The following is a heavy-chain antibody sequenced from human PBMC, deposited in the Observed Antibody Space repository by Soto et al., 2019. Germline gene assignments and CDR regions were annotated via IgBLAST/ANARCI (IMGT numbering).Heavy chain of an antibody. V-gene: IGHV4-39*01. CDR2: IYYSGST. CDR3: VANVDY. CDR1: GGSMSSSSYY. J-gene: IGHJ4*02. Sequence: QLQLQESGPGLVKPSETLSLTCTVSGGSMSSSSYYWGWFRQPPGKGLEWIGSIYYSGSTYYNPXLXSXXTISVDTSKNQFSLKLSSVTAADTAVYYCVANVDYWGQGTLVTVSS.